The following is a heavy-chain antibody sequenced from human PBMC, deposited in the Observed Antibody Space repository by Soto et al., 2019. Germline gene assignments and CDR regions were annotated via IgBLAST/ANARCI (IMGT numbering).Heavy chain of an antibody. V-gene: IGHV3-11*01. D-gene: IGHD3-10*01. Sequence: PGGSLRLSCAASGFTFSDYYMSWIRQAPGKGLEWVSYISSSGSTIYYADSVKGRFTISRDNAKNSLYLQMNSLRAEDTAVYYCARATRSGDATVLYYYYGMDVWGQGTTVTVSS. CDR1: GFTFSDYY. CDR3: ARATRSGDATVLYYYYGMDV. J-gene: IGHJ6*02. CDR2: ISSSGSTI.